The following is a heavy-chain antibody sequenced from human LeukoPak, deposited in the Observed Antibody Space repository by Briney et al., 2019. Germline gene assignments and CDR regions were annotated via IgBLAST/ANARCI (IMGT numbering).Heavy chain of an antibody. Sequence: ASVKVSCKASGYTFTGYYMHWVRQAPGQGLEWMGWINTNSGGTNYAQKFQGRVTMTRDTSISTAYMELSRLRSDDTAVYYCARGSRRIAAAGTVWFDSWGQGTLVTVSS. CDR2: INTNSGGT. CDR3: ARGSRRIAAAGTVWFDS. CDR1: GYTFTGYY. J-gene: IGHJ5*01. V-gene: IGHV1-2*02. D-gene: IGHD6-13*01.